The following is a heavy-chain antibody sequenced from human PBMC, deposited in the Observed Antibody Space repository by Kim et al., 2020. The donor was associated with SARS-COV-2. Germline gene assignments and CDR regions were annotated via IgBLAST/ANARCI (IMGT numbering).Heavy chain of an antibody. Sequence: GGSLRLSCAASAFTFSYNAMSWVRQAPGKGLEWDSSISGSGDYTYYADSVNGRFTISRDTSKNTLYLQINSLRAEATAVYYCVGLGWHSYWCLGAQVTGS. CDR2: ISGSGDYT. D-gene: IGHD7-27*01. V-gene: IGHV3-23*01. CDR3: VGLGWHSY. J-gene: IGHJ4*02. CDR1: AFTFSYNA.